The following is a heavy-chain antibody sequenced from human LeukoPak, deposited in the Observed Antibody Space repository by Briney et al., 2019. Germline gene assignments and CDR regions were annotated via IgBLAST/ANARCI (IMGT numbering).Heavy chain of an antibody. CDR3: ARDPGYSSPRGDY. J-gene: IGHJ4*02. CDR1: GYTFTSYY. V-gene: IGHV1-2*02. D-gene: IGHD5-18*01. Sequence: ASVKVSCKASGYTFTSYYIHWVRQAPGQGLEWMGWINPNSGGTHYAQKFQGRVTMTRDTSISTAYMELSRLRSDDTAVYYCARDPGYSSPRGDYWGQGTLVTVSS. CDR2: INPNSGGT.